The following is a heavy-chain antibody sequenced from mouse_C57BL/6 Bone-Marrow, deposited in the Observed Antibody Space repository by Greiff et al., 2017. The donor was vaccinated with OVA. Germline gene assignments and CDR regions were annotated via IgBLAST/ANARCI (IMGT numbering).Heavy chain of an antibody. CDR1: GYTFTSYW. CDR3: ARESDDYGRDYYAMDY. V-gene: IGHV1-69*01. J-gene: IGHJ4*01. Sequence: QVQLQQPGAELVMPGASVKLSCKASGYTFTSYWMHWVKQRPGQGLEWIGEIDPSDSYTNYNQKFKGKSTLTVDKSSSTAYMQLSSLTSEDSAVYYCARESDDYGRDYYAMDYWGQGTSVTVSS. D-gene: IGHD1-1*01. CDR2: IDPSDSYT.